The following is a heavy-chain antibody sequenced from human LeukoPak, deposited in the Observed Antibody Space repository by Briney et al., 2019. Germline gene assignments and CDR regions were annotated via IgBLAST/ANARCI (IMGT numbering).Heavy chain of an antibody. J-gene: IGHJ4*02. V-gene: IGHV3-48*01. CDR3: ASRAGWLAND. CDR2: ISSLSGTI. Sequence: GGSLRLSCAASGFTFSSYSINWVRQVPGEGLEWVSYISSLSGTIYYADSVKGRFTISRDNAKNSVYLQMDSLRAEDTAVYYCASRAGWLANDWGQGTLVTVSS. D-gene: IGHD5-24*01. CDR1: GFTFSSYS.